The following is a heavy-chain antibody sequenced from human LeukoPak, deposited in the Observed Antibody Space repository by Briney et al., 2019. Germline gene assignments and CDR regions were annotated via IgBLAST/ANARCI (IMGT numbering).Heavy chain of an antibody. D-gene: IGHD3-16*01. CDR3: AKDDDWGRYKH. CDR1: GFTFSSYE. Sequence: GGSLRLSCAASGFTFSSYEMSWVRQAPGKGLEWVSGINWNGGSTGYADSVKGRFTISRDNIKNTLSLQVNSLRAEDTAMYYCAKDDDWGRYKHWGQGTLVTVSS. V-gene: IGHV3-20*04. CDR2: INWNGGST. J-gene: IGHJ1*01.